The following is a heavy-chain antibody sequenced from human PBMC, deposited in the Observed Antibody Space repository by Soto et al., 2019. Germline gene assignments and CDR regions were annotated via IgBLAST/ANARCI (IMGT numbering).Heavy chain of an antibody. J-gene: IGHJ1*01. D-gene: IGHD1-26*01. CDR2: IKSKTDGGTV. CDR3: TTAERRGSFYSVF. V-gene: IGHV3-15*07. Sequence: EVQLVETGGGLVRPGESLRLSCAASGFTFTSAWINWVRQAPVKGLEWAGRIKSKTDGGTVDYSAPVKGRFTISIDDSKNTAYLQMNSLRNEDTAVYYCTTAERRGSFYSVFWGQGTLVTVTS. CDR1: GFTFTSAW.